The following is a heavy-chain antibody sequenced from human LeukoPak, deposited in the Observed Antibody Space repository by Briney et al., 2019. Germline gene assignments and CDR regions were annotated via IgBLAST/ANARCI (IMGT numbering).Heavy chain of an antibody. CDR2: ISGSGGST. V-gene: IGHV3-23*01. J-gene: IGHJ6*02. Sequence: GGSLRLSCAVSGFTFSSYAMSWVRQAPGKGLEWVSAISGSGGSTYYADSVKGRFTISRDNSKNTLYLQMNSLRAEDTAVYYCARDYDVIPAAGNGMDVWGQGTTVAVSS. CDR3: ARDYDVIPAAGNGMDV. CDR1: GFTFSSYA. D-gene: IGHD2-2*01.